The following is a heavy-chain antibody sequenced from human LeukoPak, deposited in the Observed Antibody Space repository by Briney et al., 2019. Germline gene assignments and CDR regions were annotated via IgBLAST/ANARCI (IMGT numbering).Heavy chain of an antibody. CDR3: ARDAYDPPHYYMDV. Sequence: PGGSLRLSCAASGFTFSSYSMNWVRQAPGKGLEWVSSISSSSYIYYADSVKGRFTISRDNAKNSLYLQMNSLRAEDTAVYYCARDAYDPPHYYMDVWGKGTTVTVSS. V-gene: IGHV3-21*01. J-gene: IGHJ6*03. D-gene: IGHD3-3*01. CDR2: ISSSSYI. CDR1: GFTFSSYS.